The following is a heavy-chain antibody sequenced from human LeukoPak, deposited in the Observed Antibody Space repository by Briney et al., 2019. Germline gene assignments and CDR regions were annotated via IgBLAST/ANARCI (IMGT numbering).Heavy chain of an antibody. CDR3: ARRGAASDAFDI. CDR2: ITSSSSYT. D-gene: IGHD3-16*01. CDR1: AFTFSTYN. V-gene: IGHV3-21*01. J-gene: IGHJ3*02. Sequence: PGGSLRLSCAASAFTFSTYNMNWVRQAPGKGLEWVSSITSSSSYTFYADSVKGRFTISRDNAKNSLYLQMNSLRAEDTAVYYCARRGAASDAFDIWGQGTMVTVSS.